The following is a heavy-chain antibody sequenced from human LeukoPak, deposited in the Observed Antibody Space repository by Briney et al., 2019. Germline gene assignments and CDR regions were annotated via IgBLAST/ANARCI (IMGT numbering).Heavy chain of an antibody. V-gene: IGHV4-39*07. CDR1: GGSISSSSYY. Sequence: SETLSLTCTVSGGSISSSSYYWGWIRQPPGKGLEWIGRIYYSGSTYYNPSLKSRVTISVDTSKNQFSLKLSSVTAADTAVYYCARMGVYDFWSGYSLDAFDIWGQGTMVTVSS. CDR3: ARMGVYDFWSGYSLDAFDI. J-gene: IGHJ3*02. CDR2: IYYSGST. D-gene: IGHD3-3*01.